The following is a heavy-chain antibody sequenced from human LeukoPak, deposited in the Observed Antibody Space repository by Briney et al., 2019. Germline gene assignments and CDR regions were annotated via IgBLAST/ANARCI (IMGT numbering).Heavy chain of an antibody. Sequence: GGSLRLSCAASGFTFSSYWMSWVRQAPGKGLEWVAHIKQDGSEKYYVDSVKGRFTISRDNAKNSLYLQMNSLRAEDTAVYYCARDRGSGWYPDAFDIWGQGTMVTVSS. V-gene: IGHV3-7*01. J-gene: IGHJ3*02. CDR2: IKQDGSEK. CDR1: GFTFSSYW. CDR3: ARDRGSGWYPDAFDI. D-gene: IGHD6-19*01.